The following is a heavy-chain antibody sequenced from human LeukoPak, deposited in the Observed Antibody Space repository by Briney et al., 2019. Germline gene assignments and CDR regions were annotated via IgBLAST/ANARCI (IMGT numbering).Heavy chain of an antibody. V-gene: IGHV3-33*01. CDR1: GFTFSSYG. Sequence: GGSLRLSCAASGFTFSSYGMHWVRQAPGKGLEWVAVIWYDGSNKYYADSVKGRFTISRDNSKNTLYLQMNSLRAEDMAVYYCARERSGYYYFDYWGQGTLVTVSS. CDR2: IWYDGSNK. D-gene: IGHD3-22*01. J-gene: IGHJ4*02. CDR3: ARERSGYYYFDY.